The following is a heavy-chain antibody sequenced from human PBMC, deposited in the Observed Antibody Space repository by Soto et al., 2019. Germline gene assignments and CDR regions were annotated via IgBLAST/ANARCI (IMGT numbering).Heavy chain of an antibody. V-gene: IGHV3-11*01. CDR1: GFTFSDYY. CDR2: ISSSGSTI. D-gene: IGHD6-6*01. CDR3: AREYFHLYSSSLVGPFDY. Sequence: GGSLRLSCAASGFTFSDYYMSWIRQAPGKGLEWVSYISSSGSTIYYADSVKGRFTISRDNAKNSLYLQMNSLRAEDTAVYYCAREYFHLYSSSLVGPFDYWGQGTLVTVSS. J-gene: IGHJ4*02.